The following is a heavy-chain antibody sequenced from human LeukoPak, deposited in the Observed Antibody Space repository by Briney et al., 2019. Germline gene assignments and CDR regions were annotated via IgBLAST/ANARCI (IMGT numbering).Heavy chain of an antibody. Sequence: SETLSLTCAVYGGSFSGYYRSWIRQPPGKGLEWIGEINHSGSANYNPSLKSRVTISVDTSKNQFSLKLSSVTAADTAAYYCARDADSYGYYYYYMDVWGKGTTVTVSS. CDR2: INHSGSA. J-gene: IGHJ6*03. CDR3: ARDADSYGYYYYYMDV. D-gene: IGHD5-18*01. V-gene: IGHV4-34*01. CDR1: GGSFSGYY.